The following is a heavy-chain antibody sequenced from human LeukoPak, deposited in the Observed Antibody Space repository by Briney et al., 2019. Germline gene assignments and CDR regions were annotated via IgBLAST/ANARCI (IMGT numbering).Heavy chain of an antibody. CDR3: ARGVRKAAASFDY. D-gene: IGHD2-2*01. V-gene: IGHV1-69*13. Sequence: SVKVSCKASGGTFSTYAISWVRQAPGQGLEWMGGIIPIFGTPNYAQKFQGRVTITAAESTNTAYMELSNLRSEDTAVYYYARGVRKAAASFDYWGQGTLVTVSS. J-gene: IGHJ4*02. CDR2: IIPIFGTP. CDR1: GGTFSTYA.